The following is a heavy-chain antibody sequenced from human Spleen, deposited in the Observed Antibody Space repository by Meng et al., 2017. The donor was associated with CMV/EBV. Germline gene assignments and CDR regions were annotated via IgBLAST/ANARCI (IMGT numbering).Heavy chain of an antibody. CDR2: IYYSEST. CDR3: AREGIDYYDSSGPLGP. J-gene: IGHJ5*02. V-gene: IGHV4-61*01. Sequence: SVSSGSYYWSWIRQPPGQGLEWIGYIYYSESTNYNPSLKSRVTISVDTSKNQFSLKLSSVTAADTAVYYCAREGIDYYDSSGPLGPWGQGTLVTVSS. D-gene: IGHD3-22*01. CDR1: SVSSGSYY.